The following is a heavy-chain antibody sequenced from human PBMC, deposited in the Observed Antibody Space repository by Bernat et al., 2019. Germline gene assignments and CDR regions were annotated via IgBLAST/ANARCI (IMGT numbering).Heavy chain of an antibody. CDR2: IWYDGSNK. CDR1: GFTFSSYG. V-gene: IGHV3-33*01. J-gene: IGHJ6*02. CDR3: VREDDCTNGGCYRSGMDV. Sequence: QMQLVESGGGVVQPGTSLRLSCAASGFTFSSYGMHWVRQAPGKGLEWVAVIWYDGSNKYYADSVKGQFTISRDNSKNTLYLQMNSLRAEDTAVYYCVREDDCTNGGCYRSGMDVWGQGTTVTVSS. D-gene: IGHD2-8*01.